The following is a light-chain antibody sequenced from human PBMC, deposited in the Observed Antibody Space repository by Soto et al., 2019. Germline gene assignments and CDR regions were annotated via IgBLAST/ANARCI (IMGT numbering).Light chain of an antibody. J-gene: IGKJ1*01. CDR3: HQYGVSPVT. CDR1: QGVDNY. V-gene: IGKV3-20*01. CDR2: GAS. Sequence: EIVLTQSPGTLSLSPGERATLSCRASQGVDNYLAWYQQKPVQAPRLLIYGASSRATGIPDRFSGSGYGTDSTLTISRLEPEDFAVYYCHQYGVSPVTFGQGTTVEIK.